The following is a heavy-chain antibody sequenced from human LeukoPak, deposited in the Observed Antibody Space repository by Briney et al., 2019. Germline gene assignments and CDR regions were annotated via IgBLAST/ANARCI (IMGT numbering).Heavy chain of an antibody. CDR3: ARLDSSSWYYFDY. CDR2: IYYSGST. J-gene: IGHJ4*02. CDR1: GGSISSSSYY. D-gene: IGHD6-13*01. V-gene: IGHV4-39*01. Sequence: PSETLSLTCTVSGGSISSSSYYWGWIRQPPGKGLEWIGSIYYSGSTYYNPSLKSRVTISVDTSKNQFSLKLSSVTAADTAVYYCARLDSSSWYYFDYWGQGTVVTVSS.